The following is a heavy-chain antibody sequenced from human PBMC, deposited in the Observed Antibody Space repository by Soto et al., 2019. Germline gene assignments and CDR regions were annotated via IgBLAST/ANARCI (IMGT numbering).Heavy chain of an antibody. V-gene: IGHV1-46*01. CDR1: GYTFTSHG. J-gene: IGHJ4*02. D-gene: IGHD1-26*01. CDR2: INPSGGST. CDR3: ARDSGSYRVFDY. Sequence: QVQLVQSGAEVKKPGASVKVSCTASGYTFTSHGFSWVRQAPGQGLEWMGIINPSGGSTSYAQKFQGRVTMTRDTSTSTVYMELSSLRSEDTAVYYCARDSGSYRVFDYWGQGTLVTVSS.